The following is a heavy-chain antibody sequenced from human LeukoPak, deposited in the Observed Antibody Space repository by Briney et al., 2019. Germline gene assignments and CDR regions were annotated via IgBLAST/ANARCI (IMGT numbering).Heavy chain of an antibody. CDR2: VSAGSTGI. V-gene: IGHV3-48*04. J-gene: IGHJ4*02. D-gene: IGHD3-16*01. CDR3: VREKGGFGFVL. Sequence: GGSLRLSCAGSGFNFGIYSMDWVRQAPGKGLEWVAYVSAGSTGIFYAASVKGRFSISRDNAQKSLYLQMNSLRAEDTAIYYCVREKGGFGFVLWGRGTLVTVS. CDR1: GFNFGIYS.